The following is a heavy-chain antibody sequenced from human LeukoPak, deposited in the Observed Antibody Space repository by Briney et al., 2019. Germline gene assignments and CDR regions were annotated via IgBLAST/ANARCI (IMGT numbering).Heavy chain of an antibody. CDR2: IRYDGSNK. CDR3: AKDFSFRWIAARPGSMGY. D-gene: IGHD6-6*01. Sequence: GGSLRLSCAASGFTFSSYGMHWVRQAPGKGLEWVAFIRYDGSNKYYADSVKGRFTISRDNSKNTLYLQMNSLRAEDTAVYYCAKDFSFRWIAARPGSMGYWGQGTLVTVSS. CDR1: GFTFSSYG. V-gene: IGHV3-30*02. J-gene: IGHJ4*02.